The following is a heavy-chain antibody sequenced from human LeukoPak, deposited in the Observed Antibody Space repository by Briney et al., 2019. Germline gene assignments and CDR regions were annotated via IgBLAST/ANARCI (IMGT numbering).Heavy chain of an antibody. CDR1: GFTFSSYS. D-gene: IGHD2-8*02. Sequence: PGGSLRLSCAASGFTFSSYSMNWVRQAPGKGLEWVSSISSSSYIYYADSVKGRFTISRDNAKNSLYLQMNSLRAEDTAVYYCASTRAGLVVVYYGMDVWGQGTTVTVSS. J-gene: IGHJ6*02. V-gene: IGHV3-21*01. CDR3: ASTRAGLVVVYYGMDV. CDR2: ISSSSYI.